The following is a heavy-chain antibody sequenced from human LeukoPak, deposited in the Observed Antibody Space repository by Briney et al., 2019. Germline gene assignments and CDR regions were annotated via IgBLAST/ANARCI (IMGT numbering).Heavy chain of an antibody. CDR3: AREGHVGYTRNDY. CDR2: NYSGGST. Sequence: GGSLRLSCAASGFTVSSNYMSWVRQAPGKGLEWVSVNYSGGSTYYADSVKGRFTISRDNSKNTLYLQMNSLRAEDTAVYYCAREGHVGYTRNDYWGQGTLVTVSS. J-gene: IGHJ4*02. D-gene: IGHD2-2*02. V-gene: IGHV3-53*01. CDR1: GFTVSSNY.